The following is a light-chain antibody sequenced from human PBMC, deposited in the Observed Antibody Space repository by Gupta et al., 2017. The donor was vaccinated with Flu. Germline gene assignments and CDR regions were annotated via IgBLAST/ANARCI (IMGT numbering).Light chain of an antibody. Sequence: DIQMTQSPSSLSASVGDRVTITCQASQDISNYLNWYQQKPGKAPKLLIYDASNLETGVPSRFSGSGSGTXFTFTIXSLQPEDIATYYCQQYDNPTLTFGXGTKVDIK. J-gene: IGKJ3*01. CDR3: QQYDNPTLT. CDR2: DAS. CDR1: QDISNY. V-gene: IGKV1-33*01.